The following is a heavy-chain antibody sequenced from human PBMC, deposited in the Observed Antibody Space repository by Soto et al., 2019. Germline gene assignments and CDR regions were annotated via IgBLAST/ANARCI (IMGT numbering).Heavy chain of an antibody. V-gene: IGHV3-21*01. CDR1: GFTFSSYS. J-gene: IGHJ4*02. D-gene: IGHD3-9*01. CDR3: MREHVITLFRLAQRGSFDN. Sequence: GGSLRLSCAASGFTFSSYSMNWVRQAPGKGLEWVAFITSGSDYIYYADSVKGRFTISRDDANNSLFLQMTSLRAEDTAVYYFMREHVITLFRLAQRGSFDNWSQGTLVTVSS. CDR2: ITSGSDYI.